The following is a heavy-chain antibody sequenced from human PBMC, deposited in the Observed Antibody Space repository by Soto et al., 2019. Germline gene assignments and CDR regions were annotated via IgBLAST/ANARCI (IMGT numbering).Heavy chain of an antibody. CDR2: ISSSSSYI. D-gene: IGHD6-13*01. V-gene: IGHV3-21*01. CDR3: ARDNVAAAGNGVYYSYGMDV. CDR1: GFTSSSYS. Sequence: GSLRLSCAASGFTSSSYSMNWVRQAPGKGLEWVSSISSSSSYIYYADSVKGRFTISRDNAKNSLYLQMNSLRAEDTAVYYCARDNVAAAGNGVYYSYGMDVWGQGTTVTVSS. J-gene: IGHJ6*02.